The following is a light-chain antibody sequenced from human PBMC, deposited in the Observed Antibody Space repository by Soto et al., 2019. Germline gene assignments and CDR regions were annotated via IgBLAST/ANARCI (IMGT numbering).Light chain of an antibody. CDR2: GAS. CDR3: QQYNNWPPGT. Sequence: EIVMTQSPATLSVSPGERATLSCRASQSVSSKLAWYQQKPGQAPRLLIYGASTRATGIPARFSGSGSGTEFTLTISSRQSEDFAVYYCQQYNNWPPGTFGQGTKVEIK. J-gene: IGKJ1*01. V-gene: IGKV3-15*01. CDR1: QSVSSK.